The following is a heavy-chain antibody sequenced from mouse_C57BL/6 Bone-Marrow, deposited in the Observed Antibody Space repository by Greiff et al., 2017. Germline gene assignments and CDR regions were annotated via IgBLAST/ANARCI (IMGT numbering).Heavy chain of an antibody. CDR1: CETFATYP. D-gene: IGHD1-1*01. J-gene: IGHJ2*01. CDR3: ARGYYGSSSYYFDY. V-gene: IGHV1-47*01. CDR2: FHPYNDDT. Sequence: VQLQQSGDEGGKKGEVGTRVGESSCETFATYPIECRKQNHGKSLEWIGNFHPYNDDTKYNEKFKGKATLTVEKSSSTVYLELSRLTSDDSAVYYCARGYYGSSSYYFDYWGQGTTLTVSS.